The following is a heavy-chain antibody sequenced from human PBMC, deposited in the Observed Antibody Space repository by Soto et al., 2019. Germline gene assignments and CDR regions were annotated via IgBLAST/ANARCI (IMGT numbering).Heavy chain of an antibody. CDR2: INGGNGNT. CDR3: ARSVVVRGVLSFDY. Sequence: ASVKVSCKASGYTFKSYAMHWVRQAPGQRLEWMGWINGGNGNTKYSQKFQGRVTITRDTSASTAYMELSSLRSEDTAVYYCARSVVVRGVLSFDYWGQGTLVTVSS. J-gene: IGHJ4*02. V-gene: IGHV1-3*01. D-gene: IGHD3-10*01. CDR1: GYTFKSYA.